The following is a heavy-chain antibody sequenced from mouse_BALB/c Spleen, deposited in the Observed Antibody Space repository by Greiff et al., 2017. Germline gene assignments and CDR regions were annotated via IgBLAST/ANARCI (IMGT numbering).Heavy chain of an antibody. CDR1: GYAFSSYW. V-gene: IGHV1-80*01. CDR2: IYPGDGDT. J-gene: IGHJ3*01. Sequence: QVQLQQSGAELVRPGSSVKISCKASGYAFSSYWMNWVKQRPGQGLEWIGQIYPGDGDTNYNGKFKGKATLTADKSSSTAYMQLSSLTSEDSAVYFCARGGYVNYVDWFAYWGQGTLVTVSA. CDR3: ARGGYVNYVDWFAY. D-gene: IGHD2-10*02.